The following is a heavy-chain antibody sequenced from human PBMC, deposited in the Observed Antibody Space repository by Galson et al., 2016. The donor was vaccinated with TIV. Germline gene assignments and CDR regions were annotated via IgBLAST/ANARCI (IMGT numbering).Heavy chain of an antibody. D-gene: IGHD3-3*01. V-gene: IGHV3-23*01. Sequence: SLRLSCAASGFTFSNFAMHWVRQAPGKGLEWVSSISATGGSTYYADSVKGRFTTSRDNSKDQLYLQMNSLRAEDTAVYYCAKTIAVSGVLINYFYYGMVVWGHGTTVSVSS. J-gene: IGHJ6*02. CDR3: AKTIAVSGVLINYFYYGMVV. CDR2: ISATGGST. CDR1: GFTFSNFA.